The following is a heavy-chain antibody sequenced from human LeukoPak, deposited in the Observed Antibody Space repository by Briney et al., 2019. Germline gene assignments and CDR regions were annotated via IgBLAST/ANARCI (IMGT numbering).Heavy chain of an antibody. V-gene: IGHV4-39*07. CDR1: GGSISSSNYY. Sequence: SETLSLTCTVSGGSISSSNYYWGWIRQPPGKGLECIGSVYHSGNTNYNPSLRSRVTISVDKSKNQFSLKLSSVTAADTAVYYCARDAYDSSGYSFDYWGQGTLVTVSS. CDR2: VYHSGNT. J-gene: IGHJ4*02. CDR3: ARDAYDSSGYSFDY. D-gene: IGHD3-22*01.